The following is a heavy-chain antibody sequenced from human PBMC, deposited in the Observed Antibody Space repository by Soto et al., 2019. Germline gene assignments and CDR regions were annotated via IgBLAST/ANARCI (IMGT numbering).Heavy chain of an antibody. V-gene: IGHV4-39*02. CDR3: AKGSGSSAYSPFDY. D-gene: IGHD3-16*01. CDR1: GDSIRSSKYY. CDR2: IYYSGSI. Sequence: PSETLSLTCNVSGDSIRSSKYYWGWIRQPPGKGLEWIGTIYYSGSIYYNPSLKSRVTISIDASKNHFSLKLSSVTAADTAVYYCAKGSGSSAYSPFDYWGQGTLVTVSS. J-gene: IGHJ4*02.